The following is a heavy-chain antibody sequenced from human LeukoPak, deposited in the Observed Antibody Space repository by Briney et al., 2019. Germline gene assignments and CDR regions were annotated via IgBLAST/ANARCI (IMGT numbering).Heavy chain of an antibody. CDR2: IYYSGST. Sequence: PSETLSLTCTVSGGSISSSSYYWGWIRQPPGKGLEWIGSIYYSGSTYYNPSLKSRVTISVATSKNQFSLKLSSVTAADTAVYYCARRSHYDSSGYYPYFDYWGQGTLVTVSS. J-gene: IGHJ4*02. V-gene: IGHV4-39*01. CDR3: ARRSHYDSSGYYPYFDY. CDR1: GGSISSSSYY. D-gene: IGHD3-22*01.